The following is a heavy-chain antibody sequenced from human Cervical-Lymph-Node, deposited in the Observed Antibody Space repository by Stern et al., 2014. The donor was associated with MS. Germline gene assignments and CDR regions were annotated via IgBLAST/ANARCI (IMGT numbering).Heavy chain of an antibody. D-gene: IGHD5-12*01. J-gene: IGHJ2*01. CDR1: GGTLNDFA. CDR3: VRGLSGYDYWYFDL. V-gene: IGHV1-69*06. CDR2: IMPMFDSD. Sequence: VQLGQSGAEVKKPGASVSVSCKASGGTLNDFAVSWVRQVPGQPFEWMGGIMPMFDSDNYAQKFRHRLTVTADKSTNTVYMELSSLKSDDTAIYYCVRGLSGYDYWYFDLWGRGTLVTVSS.